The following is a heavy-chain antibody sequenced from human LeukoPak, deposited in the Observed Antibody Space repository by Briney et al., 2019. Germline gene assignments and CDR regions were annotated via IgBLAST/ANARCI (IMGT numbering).Heavy chain of an antibody. CDR3: ARDCGYQCLFDY. V-gene: IGHV1-18*01. D-gene: IGHD5-12*01. J-gene: IGHJ4*02. CDR2: ISGYSGNT. Sequence: GASVKVSCEASGYTFTNYGISWVRQSPGQGLEWMGWISGYSGNTNYAQKSQGRVTMTTDTSTNAAHMELRSLRSDDTAVYYCARDCGYQCLFDYWGQGTLVTVSS. CDR1: GYTFTNYG.